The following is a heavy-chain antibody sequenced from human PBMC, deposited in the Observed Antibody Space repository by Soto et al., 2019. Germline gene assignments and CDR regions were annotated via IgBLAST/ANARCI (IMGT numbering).Heavy chain of an antibody. CDR1: GGTFISYA. CDR2: IIPIFGTA. D-gene: IGHD6-6*01. Sequence: ASVKVSCKASGGTFISYAIIWVRQAPGQGLEWMGGIIPIFGTANYAQKFQGRVTITADESTSTAYMELSSLRSEDTAVYYCAREWSSSSNFDYWGQGTLVTVSX. J-gene: IGHJ4*02. CDR3: AREWSSSSNFDY. V-gene: IGHV1-69*13.